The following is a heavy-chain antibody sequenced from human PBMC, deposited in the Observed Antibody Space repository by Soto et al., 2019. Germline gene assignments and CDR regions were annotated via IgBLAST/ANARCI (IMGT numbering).Heavy chain of an antibody. CDR2: IKQDGGEK. CDR1: GFTFRSYW. CDR3: ARGGYYQFDC. D-gene: IGHD1-26*01. J-gene: IGHJ4*02. V-gene: IGHV3-7*01. Sequence: GGSLRLSCAASGFTFRSYWMSWVRQAPGKGLEWVANIKQDGGEKNYVDSVKGRCTISRDNAKSSLYLQMNSLRAEDTAVYYCARGGYYQFDCWGQGTLVTVS.